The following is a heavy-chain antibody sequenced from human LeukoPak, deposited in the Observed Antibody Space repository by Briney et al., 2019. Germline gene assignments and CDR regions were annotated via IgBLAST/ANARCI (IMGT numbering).Heavy chain of an antibody. J-gene: IGHJ4*02. CDR1: GFTFSSSW. CDR2: IKEDGNEE. CDR3: ARWNNDWEFDY. V-gene: IGHV3-7*05. Sequence: GGSLRLSCAASGFTFSSSWMTWVREAPGKGLEWVAHIKEDGNEEYYVDSVKGRFTISRDNAKNSLYLQMNSLRAEDTAVFYCARWNNDWEFDYWGQGTLVSVSS. D-gene: IGHD1/OR15-1a*01.